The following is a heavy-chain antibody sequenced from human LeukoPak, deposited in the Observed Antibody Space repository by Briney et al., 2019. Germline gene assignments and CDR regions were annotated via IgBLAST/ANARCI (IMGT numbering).Heavy chain of an antibody. J-gene: IGHJ3*02. CDR3: AKPPSYYKDAFDI. Sequence: SVEVSCKASGGTFSSYAISWVRQAPGQGLEWMGGIIPIFGTANYAQKFQGRVTITTDESTSTAYMELSSLRAEDTAVYYCAKPPSYYKDAFDIWGQGTMVTVSS. CDR1: GGTFSSYA. D-gene: IGHD1-26*01. CDR2: IIPIFGTA. V-gene: IGHV1-69*05.